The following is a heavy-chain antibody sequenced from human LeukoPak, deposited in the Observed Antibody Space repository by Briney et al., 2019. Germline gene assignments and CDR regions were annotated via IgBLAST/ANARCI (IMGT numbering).Heavy chain of an antibody. Sequence: ASVRVSCEASGYTFTDYYLHWLRQAPGQGLEWMGWINPNSGGAKYAQKFQGRVTMTRDTSINTAYMELSRVRYDDTALYYCARDVIVGATTGPNYWGQGTLVTVSS. CDR3: ARDVIVGATTGPNY. V-gene: IGHV1-2*02. J-gene: IGHJ4*02. CDR2: INPNSGGA. CDR1: GYTFTDYY. D-gene: IGHD1-26*01.